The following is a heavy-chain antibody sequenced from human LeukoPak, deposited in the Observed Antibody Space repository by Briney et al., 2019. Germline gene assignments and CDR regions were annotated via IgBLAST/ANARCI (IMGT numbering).Heavy chain of an antibody. CDR2: IYSGGST. CDR3: AREIRRSIGYCYGMDV. CDR1: GFTVSSNY. D-gene: IGHD1-1*01. V-gene: IGHV3-53*01. J-gene: IGHJ6*02. Sequence: GGSLRLSCAASGFTVSSNYMSWVRQAPGKGLEWVSVIYSGGSTYYADSVKGRFTISRDNSKNTLYLQMNSLRAEDTAVYYCAREIRRSIGYCYGMDVWGQGTTVTVSS.